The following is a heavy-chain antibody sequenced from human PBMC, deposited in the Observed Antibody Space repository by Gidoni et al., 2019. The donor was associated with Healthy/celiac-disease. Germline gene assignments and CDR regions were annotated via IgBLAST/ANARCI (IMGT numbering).Heavy chain of an antibody. Sequence: EVQLVEYGAGLITPGGSLRLSCAASDFTFDGYAMHWVRQAPGKGLEWVSSISWNSGRTDYADSVKGRFTISRDNAKNSLYLQMNSLRTEDTALYYCAKDWYYDTYWYFDLWGRGTLVTVSS. CDR2: ISWNSGRT. D-gene: IGHD3-22*01. J-gene: IGHJ2*01. CDR3: AKDWYYDTYWYFDL. CDR1: DFTFDGYA. V-gene: IGHV3-9*01.